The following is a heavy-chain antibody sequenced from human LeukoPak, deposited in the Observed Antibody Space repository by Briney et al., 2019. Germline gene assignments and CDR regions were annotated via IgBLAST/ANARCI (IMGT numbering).Heavy chain of an antibody. CDR1: GYTFTSYD. CDR2: MNPNSGNT. D-gene: IGHD5-12*01. J-gene: IGHJ4*02. V-gene: IGHV1-8*01. Sequence: ASVKVSCKASGYTFTSYDINWVRQATGQGLEWMGWMNPNSGNTGYAQKFQGRVTMIRNTSISTAYMELSSLRSEDTAVYYCARTYSGYADFDYWGQGTLVTVSS. CDR3: ARTYSGYADFDY.